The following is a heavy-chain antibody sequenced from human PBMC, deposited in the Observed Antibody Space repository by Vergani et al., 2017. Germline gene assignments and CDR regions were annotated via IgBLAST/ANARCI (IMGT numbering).Heavy chain of an antibody. J-gene: IGHJ4*02. CDR3: ARVGLGYCSGGSCPRRYFDY. CDR1: GYTFTGYY. Sequence: QVQLVQSGAEVKKPGASVKVSCKASGYTFTGYYMHWVRQAPGQGLEWMGWINPNSGGTNYAQKFQGRVTMTRDTSISTAYMERSRLRSDDTAVYYCARVGLGYCSGGSCPRRYFDYWGQGTLVTVSS. D-gene: IGHD2-15*01. CDR2: INPNSGGT. V-gene: IGHV1-2*02.